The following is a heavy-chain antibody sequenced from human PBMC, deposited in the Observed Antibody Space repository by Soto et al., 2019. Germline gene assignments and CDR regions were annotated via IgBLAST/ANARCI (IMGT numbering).Heavy chain of an antibody. CDR1: GGSISSYY. V-gene: IGHV4-59*08. CDR2: IYYSGST. Sequence: XXTLSLTCTVSGGSISSYYWGWILQPPGKGLEWIGYIYYSGSTNYNPSLKSRVTISVDTSKNQFSLKLSSVTAEDTAVYYCARRIAVAGTFWYFDLWGRGTLVTVSS. J-gene: IGHJ2*01. D-gene: IGHD6-19*01. CDR3: ARRIAVAGTFWYFDL.